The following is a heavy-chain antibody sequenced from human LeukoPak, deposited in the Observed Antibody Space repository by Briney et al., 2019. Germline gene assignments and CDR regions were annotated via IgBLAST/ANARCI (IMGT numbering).Heavy chain of an antibody. Sequence: PGRSLRLSCAASGFTFSSSGMHWVRQAPGKGLEWVAVISYDGSNKYYADSVKGRFTISRDNSKNTLYLQMNSLRAEDTAVYYCARDGYYGSGPFDYWGQGTLVTVSS. CDR2: ISYDGSNK. CDR3: ARDGYYGSGPFDY. V-gene: IGHV3-30*03. J-gene: IGHJ4*02. D-gene: IGHD3-10*01. CDR1: GFTFSSSG.